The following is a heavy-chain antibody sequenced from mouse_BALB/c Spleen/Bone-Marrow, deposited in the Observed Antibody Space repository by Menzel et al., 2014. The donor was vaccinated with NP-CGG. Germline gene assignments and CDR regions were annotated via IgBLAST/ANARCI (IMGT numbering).Heavy chain of an antibody. Sequence: VQLQHSGPELVKPGASVKISCKTSGYTFTDYTIHWVKQSPGKSLEWIGNINPNIGGTTYNQKFKGKATLTLDKSSRTAYMELRSLTSEDSAVYYCARGRFAYWGQGTLVTVSA. CDR1: GYTFTDYT. J-gene: IGHJ3*01. CDR2: INPNIGGT. V-gene: IGHV1-22*01. CDR3: ARGRFAY.